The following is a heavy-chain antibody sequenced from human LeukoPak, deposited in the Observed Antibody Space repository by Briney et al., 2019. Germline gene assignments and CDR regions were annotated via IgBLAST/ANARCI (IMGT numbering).Heavy chain of an antibody. CDR1: GFTFSSYS. V-gene: IGHV3-21*01. CDR2: ISSSSSYI. Sequence: GGSLRLSCAASGFTFSSYSMNWVRQAPGKGLEWVPSISSSSSYIYYADSVKGRFTISRDNAKNSLYLQMNSLRAEDTAVYYCARDALYSSSSPYYFDYWGQGTLVTVSS. D-gene: IGHD6-6*01. CDR3: ARDALYSSSSPYYFDY. J-gene: IGHJ4*02.